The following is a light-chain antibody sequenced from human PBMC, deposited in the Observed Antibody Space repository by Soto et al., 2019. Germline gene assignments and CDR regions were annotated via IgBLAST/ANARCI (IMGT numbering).Light chain of an antibody. CDR2: DVS. J-gene: IGLJ2*01. Sequence: QSALTQPRSVSGSPGQSVTISCTGTSSDVGGYNYVSWYQQHPGKATKLMIYDVSKRPSGVPDRFSGSKSGNTASLTISGLQAEDEADYYCCSYAGSSLVFGGGTKVTVL. CDR3: CSYAGSSLV. CDR1: SSDVGGYNY. V-gene: IGLV2-11*01.